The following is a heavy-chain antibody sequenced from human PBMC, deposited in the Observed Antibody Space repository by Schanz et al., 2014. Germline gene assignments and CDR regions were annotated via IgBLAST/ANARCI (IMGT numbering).Heavy chain of an antibody. CDR3: ARKVVATIGGYYDN. V-gene: IGHV3-23*01. CDR2: FDAHDGRA. CDR1: GFSFGNYG. J-gene: IGHJ4*02. Sequence: EVQLLESGGGLVQPGGSLRLSCEASGFSFGNYGMSWVRQAPGKGLEWVSGFDAHDGRAYYADSAKGRFTISRDNSKSTLYVEMNSLRAEDTAVYYCARKVVATIGGYYDNWGQGTLVIVSS. D-gene: IGHD5-12*01.